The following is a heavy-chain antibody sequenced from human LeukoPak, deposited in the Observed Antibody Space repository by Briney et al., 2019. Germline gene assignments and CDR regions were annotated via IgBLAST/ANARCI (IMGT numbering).Heavy chain of an antibody. CDR2: IYHSGST. D-gene: IGHD6-13*01. V-gene: IGHV4-38-2*02. J-gene: IGHJ4*02. Sequence: TSETLSLTCAVSGYSISSGYYWGWIRQPPGKGLEWIGSIYHSGSTYYNPSLKSRVTISVDTSKNQFSLKLSSVTAADTAVYYCAREVTTGIASAGRVDYWGQGTLVTVSS. CDR1: GYSISSGYY. CDR3: AREVTTGIASAGRVDY.